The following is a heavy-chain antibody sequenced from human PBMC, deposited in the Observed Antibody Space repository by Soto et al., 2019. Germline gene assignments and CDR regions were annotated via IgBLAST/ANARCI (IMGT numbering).Heavy chain of an antibody. CDR3: ARESSSYNWFDP. Sequence: PWGPLRLSCAASGFTFSSYSMNLVRQAPGKGLEWVSYISSSSSTIYYADSVKGRFTISRDNAKNSLYLQMNSLRDEDTAVYYCARESSSYNWFDPWGQGTLVTVSS. CDR1: GFTFSSYS. V-gene: IGHV3-48*02. J-gene: IGHJ5*02. D-gene: IGHD6-13*01. CDR2: ISSSSSTI.